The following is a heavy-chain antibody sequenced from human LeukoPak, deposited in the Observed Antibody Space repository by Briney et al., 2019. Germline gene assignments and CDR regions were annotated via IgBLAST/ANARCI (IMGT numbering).Heavy chain of an antibody. V-gene: IGHV1-69*06. J-gene: IGHJ6*03. D-gene: IGHD1-1*01. CDR1: GGTTSSYA. CDR3: ARDKQLDWAHYYYYYMDV. Sequence: ASVKVSCRASGGTTSSYAIIWVRQAPGQGVEWMRGIIPIFGTANYAQKFQGRVTITADKSTSAAYMELSRLTSDDTAVYYCARDKQLDWAHYYYYYMDVWGRGTTVTVSS. CDR2: IIPIFGTA.